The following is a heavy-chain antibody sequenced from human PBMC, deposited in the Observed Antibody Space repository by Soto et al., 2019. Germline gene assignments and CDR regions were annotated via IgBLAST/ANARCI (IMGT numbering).Heavy chain of an antibody. D-gene: IGHD6-13*01. CDR3: AREGRLAAAGRFDY. V-gene: IGHV4-31*03. CDR2: IYYSGST. Sequence: SETLSLTCTVSGGSISSGDYYWSWIRQVPKKGLEWIGYIYYSGSTYYNPSLRSRVAMSVDTSKNQFSLKLSSATAADTAIYYCAREGRLAAAGRFDYWGQGTLVTVSS. J-gene: IGHJ4*02. CDR1: GGSISSGDYY.